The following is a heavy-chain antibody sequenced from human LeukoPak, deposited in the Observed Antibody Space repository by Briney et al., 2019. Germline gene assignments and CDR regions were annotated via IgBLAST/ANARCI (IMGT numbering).Heavy chain of an antibody. J-gene: IGHJ4*02. CDR1: GFTFSSYS. CDR3: AYLQSYYYESSGYYYVGTFDY. CDR2: ISISSSTI. V-gene: IGHV3-48*04. D-gene: IGHD3-22*01. Sequence: GGSLRLSCAASGFTFSSYSMNWVRQPPGKGREGVSYISISSSTIYYADSVKGRFTISRDNGNNSLYVEMNSLRAEETAVYYCAYLQSYYYESSGYYYVGTFDYWGQGTLVTVSS.